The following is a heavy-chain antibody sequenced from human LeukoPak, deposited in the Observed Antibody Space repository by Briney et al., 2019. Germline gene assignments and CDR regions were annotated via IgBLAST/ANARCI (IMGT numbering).Heavy chain of an antibody. V-gene: IGHV3-30-3*01. CDR3: ARGKDGDYYMDV. CDR1: GFTFSSYA. Sequence: GGSLGLSCAASGFTFSSYAMHWVRQAPGKGLEWVAVISYDGSNKYYADSVKGRFTISRDNSKNTLYLQMNSLRAEDTAVYYCARGKDGDYYMDVWGKGTTVTVSS. CDR2: ISYDGSNK. J-gene: IGHJ6*03. D-gene: IGHD4-17*01.